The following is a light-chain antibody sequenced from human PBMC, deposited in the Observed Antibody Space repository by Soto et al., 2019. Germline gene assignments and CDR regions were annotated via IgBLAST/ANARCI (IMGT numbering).Light chain of an antibody. V-gene: IGLV2-14*01. J-gene: IGLJ2*01. CDR2: DVS. Sequence: QSALTQPASVSGSPGQSITISCTGTSSDVGGYNYVSWYQQHPGKAPKLMIYDVSNRPSGVSNRFSDSKSGNTASLTISGRQAEDEADYYCSSYTSSSTVVFGGGTKLTVL. CDR3: SSYTSSSTVV. CDR1: SSDVGGYNY.